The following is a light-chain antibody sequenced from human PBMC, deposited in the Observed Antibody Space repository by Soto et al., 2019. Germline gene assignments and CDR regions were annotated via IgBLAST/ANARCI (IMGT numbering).Light chain of an antibody. Sequence: DIQMTQSPSSLSASVGDRVTITCRARQTISSFLNWYQQKPGKAPNLLIYAASSLQSGVASRFSGSGSGTDFTLTINSLQPEDFATYYCQQSNSSPYTFGQGTKLEIK. CDR1: QTISSF. V-gene: IGKV1-39*01. CDR3: QQSNSSPYT. CDR2: AAS. J-gene: IGKJ2*01.